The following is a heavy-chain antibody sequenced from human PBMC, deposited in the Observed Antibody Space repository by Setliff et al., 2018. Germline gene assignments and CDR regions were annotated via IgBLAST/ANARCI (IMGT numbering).Heavy chain of an antibody. J-gene: IGHJ5*02. V-gene: IGHV1-2*02. CDR2: INPNSGGT. CDR3: AVNVDTAMARFDP. Sequence: GASVKVSCKTSGYPFVGYFIYWVRQAPGQGLKWMGWINPNSGGTNYAQKFQGRVTMTRDTSISTAYMELSRLRSDDTAVYYCAVNVDTAMARFDPWGQGTLVTVSS. CDR1: GYPFVGYF. D-gene: IGHD5-18*01.